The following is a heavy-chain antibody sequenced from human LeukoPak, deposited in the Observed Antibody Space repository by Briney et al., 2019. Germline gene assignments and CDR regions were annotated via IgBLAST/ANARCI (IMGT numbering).Heavy chain of an antibody. Sequence: ASVKVSCKASGYTFTSYGISWVRQAPGHGLEWMGWISAYNGNTDYAQKLQGRVTMTTDTSTSTAYMDLRSLRSDDTAVYYCARDRDIVVVTASNWFDPWGQGTLVTVSS. CDR2: ISAYNGNT. J-gene: IGHJ5*02. V-gene: IGHV1-18*01. CDR3: ARDRDIVVVTASNWFDP. D-gene: IGHD2-21*02. CDR1: GYTFTSYG.